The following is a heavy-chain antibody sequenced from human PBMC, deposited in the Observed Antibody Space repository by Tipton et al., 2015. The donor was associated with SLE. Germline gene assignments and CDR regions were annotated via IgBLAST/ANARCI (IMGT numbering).Heavy chain of an antibody. CDR1: GYTFNNYD. J-gene: IGHJ3*01. V-gene: IGHV1-18*01. CDR2: ISTYNDNT. Sequence: QLVQSGAEVKNPGASVKVSCKASGYTFNNYDFSWVRQAPGQGLEWMGWISTYNDNTKYAQKFQGRVTMTTDTSTSTVYMELRSLRSDDTAVYYCTRYWGNGNDAFYLWGQGTMVTVSS. CDR3: TRYWGNGNDAFYL. D-gene: IGHD2-21*01.